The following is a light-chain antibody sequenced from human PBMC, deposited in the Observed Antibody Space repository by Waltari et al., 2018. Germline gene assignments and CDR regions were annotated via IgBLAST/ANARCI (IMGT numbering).Light chain of an antibody. J-gene: IGLJ2*01. Sequence: QSALTQHPSASGSPGQSVTISCTGTSSDVGGYNYVSWYQQHPGKAPKLMIYEDSKRPSGVPDRFSGSKSGDTASLTVSGLQAEDEADYYCSSYAGSNNLIFGGGTKLTVL. CDR1: SSDVGGYNY. V-gene: IGLV2-8*01. CDR2: EDS. CDR3: SSYAGSNNLI.